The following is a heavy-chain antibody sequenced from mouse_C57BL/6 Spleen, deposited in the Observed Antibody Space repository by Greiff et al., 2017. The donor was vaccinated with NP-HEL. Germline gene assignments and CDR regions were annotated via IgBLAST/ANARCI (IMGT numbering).Heavy chain of an antibody. V-gene: IGHV5-12*01. Sequence: EVKVEESGGGLVQPGGSLKLSCAASGFTFSDYYMYWVRQTPEKRLEWVAYISNGGGSTYYPDTVKGRFTISRDNAKKTLYLQMSRLKSEDTAMYYCARRSPYYAMDYWGQGTSVTVSS. CDR2: ISNGGGST. J-gene: IGHJ4*01. CDR3: ARRSPYYAMDY. CDR1: GFTFSDYY.